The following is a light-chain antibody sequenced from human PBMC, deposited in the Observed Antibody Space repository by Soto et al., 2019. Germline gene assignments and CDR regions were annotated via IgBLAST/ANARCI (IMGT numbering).Light chain of an antibody. CDR1: QSLLHSNGYNY. J-gene: IGKJ2*01. CDR3: MQALQSPYT. V-gene: IGKV2-28*01. Sequence: DIVMTQSPLSLPVTPGEPASISCRSSQSLLHSNGYNYLDWYLQKPGQSPQLLISLGSNRASGVPARFSGSGSATDFTRNIARVEAEDFGVYYCMQALQSPYTFGQGTKLEIK. CDR2: LGS.